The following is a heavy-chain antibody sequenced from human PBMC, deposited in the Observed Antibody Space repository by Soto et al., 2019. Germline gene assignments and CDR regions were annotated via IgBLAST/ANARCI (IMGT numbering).Heavy chain of an antibody. CDR1: GFTFSYYW. CDR3: SRGDRGAFDL. CDR2: IHSDGSST. V-gene: IGHV3-74*01. J-gene: IGHJ3*01. Sequence: EVQLVESGGGLVRHGGSLRLSCAASGFTFSYYWMHWVRQAPGKGLVWVSRIHSDGSSTTYADFVKGRFISSSDNARNTVDVQRNRVRVEDTAVYYCSRGDRGAFDLWGQGTVVTVSS. D-gene: IGHD1-26*01.